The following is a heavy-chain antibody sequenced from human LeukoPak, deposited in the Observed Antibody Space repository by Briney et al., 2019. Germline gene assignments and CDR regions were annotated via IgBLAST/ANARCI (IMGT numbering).Heavy chain of an antibody. CDR1: GGSISNYY. D-gene: IGHD2-2*01. CDR3: ARHPHYCSSTSCPPRWFDP. J-gene: IGHJ5*02. V-gene: IGHV4-59*01. CDR2: IYFSGIT. Sequence: SETLSLTCTVSGGSISNYYWSWIRQPPGKGLEWIGYIYFSGITYYHPSLKSRVTISVDTSKNQFSLKLTSVTAADTAVYYCARHPHYCSSTSCPPRWFDPWGQGTLVAVSS.